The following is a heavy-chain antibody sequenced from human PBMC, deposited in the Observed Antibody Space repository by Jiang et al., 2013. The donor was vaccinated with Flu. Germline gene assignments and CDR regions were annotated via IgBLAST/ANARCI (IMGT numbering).Heavy chain of an antibody. CDR3: TRDSPPTD. CDR2: ISGGGKTT. V-gene: IGHV3-23*01. Sequence: VQLLESGGGLVQPGGSLRLSCAASGFTFSSYAMNWVRQAPGKGLEWVSSISGGGKTTYYADSVKGRFTISSDKVKRTVFLQLNSLRVEDTAIYYCTRDSPPTDWGQGTLVTRLL. J-gene: IGHJ4*02. CDR1: GFTFSSYA.